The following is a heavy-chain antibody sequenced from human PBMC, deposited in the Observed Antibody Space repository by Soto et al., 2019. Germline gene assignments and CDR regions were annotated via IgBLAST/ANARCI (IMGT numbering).Heavy chain of an antibody. CDR1: GFTLSGYA. Sequence: GGSLRLSCAASGFTLSGYAMDWVRQAPGKGLEYVSGISSNGVGTYYANSVQGRFTISRDNSKNTVYLQMGSLRPEDMAVYYCARRARPDFYYMDVWGQRDHGHRLL. D-gene: IGHD6-6*01. CDR2: ISSNGVGT. V-gene: IGHV3-64*01. J-gene: IGHJ6*03. CDR3: ARRARPDFYYMDV.